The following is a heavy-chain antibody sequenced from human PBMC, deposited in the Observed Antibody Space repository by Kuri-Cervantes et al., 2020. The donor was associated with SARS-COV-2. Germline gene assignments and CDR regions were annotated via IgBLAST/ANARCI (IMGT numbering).Heavy chain of an antibody. CDR1: GYTFTSYY. CDR3: ARGFIDIVVVPAAPGRHFDY. J-gene: IGHJ4*02. D-gene: IGHD2-2*01. Sequence: ASVKVSCKASGYTFTSYYMHWVRQAPGQGLEWTGIINPSGGSTSYAQKFQGRVTMTRDTSTSTVYMELSSLRSEDTAVYYCARGFIDIVVVPAAPGRHFDYWGQGTLVTVSS. CDR2: INPSGGST. V-gene: IGHV1-46*03.